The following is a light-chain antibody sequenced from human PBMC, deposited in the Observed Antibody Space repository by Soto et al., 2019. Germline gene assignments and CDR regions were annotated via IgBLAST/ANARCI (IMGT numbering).Light chain of an antibody. J-gene: IGKJ1*01. CDR3: QQRSNWPRT. V-gene: IGKV3-11*01. CDR2: DVS. CDR1: QTIISY. Sequence: IVLTQSPATLFLSQGKRATLSFIASQTIISYLIWYKQKPGPAPRLPIYDVSNRATGIPARFSGSGSGTDFTLTISSLEPEDFAVYYCQQRSNWPRTFGQGTKVDI.